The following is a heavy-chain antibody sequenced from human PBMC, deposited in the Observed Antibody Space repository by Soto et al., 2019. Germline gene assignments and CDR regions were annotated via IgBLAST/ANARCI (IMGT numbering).Heavy chain of an antibody. V-gene: IGHV1-3*01. J-gene: IGHJ6*02. CDR2: INAGNGNT. D-gene: IGHD3-10*01. Sequence: GASVKVSCKASGFTFTSSAMHWVRQAPGQRLEWMGWINAGNGNTKYSQKFQGRVTITSDTSASTAYMELSSLRSEDTAVYYCARGSRLADGGYRPGYYYYYYGMDVWGQGTTVTVSS. CDR1: GFTFTSSA. CDR3: ARGSRLADGGYRPGYYYYYYGMDV.